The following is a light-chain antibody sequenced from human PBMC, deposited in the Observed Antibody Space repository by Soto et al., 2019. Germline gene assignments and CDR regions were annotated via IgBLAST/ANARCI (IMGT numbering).Light chain of an antibody. CDR3: QKYNSAPRT. J-gene: IGKJ1*01. CDR2: DAS. CDR1: QSISSW. V-gene: IGKV1-5*01. Sequence: DIQMTQSPSTRSASVGDRVTITCRASQSISSWLAWYQQKPGKAPKLLIYDASSLESGVPSRFSGSGSGTEFTLTISSLQPEDVATYYCQKYNSAPRTFGQGTKVDIK.